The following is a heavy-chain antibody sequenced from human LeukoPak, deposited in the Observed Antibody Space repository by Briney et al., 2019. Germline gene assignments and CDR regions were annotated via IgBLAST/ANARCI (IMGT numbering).Heavy chain of an antibody. CDR3: ARVRNYYFDY. CDR1: GFTVNGNY. Sequence: GGSLTLSCAASGFTVNGNYMSWVRQAPGKGLEWVSIIYDSSSTYYADSVKGRFTISRDNSKTTLYLQMNSLRAEDTAVYYCARVRNYYFDYWGQGTLVTVSS. V-gene: IGHV3-53*01. J-gene: IGHJ4*02. CDR2: IYDSSST.